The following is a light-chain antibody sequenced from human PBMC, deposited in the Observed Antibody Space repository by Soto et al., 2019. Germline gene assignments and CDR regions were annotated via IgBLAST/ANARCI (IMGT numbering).Light chain of an antibody. J-gene: IGKJ5*01. CDR2: DAS. V-gene: IGKV3-11*01. Sequence: EILLTQAPGTLSLSPGAIATLSCRASQSVDSGYLAWYQHSPGQGPRLLVYDASNRATGIPARFSGSGSETDFTLTISSLEPEDFAVYYCQQRLHWPITFGQGTRLEIK. CDR1: QSVDSGY. CDR3: QQRLHWPIT.